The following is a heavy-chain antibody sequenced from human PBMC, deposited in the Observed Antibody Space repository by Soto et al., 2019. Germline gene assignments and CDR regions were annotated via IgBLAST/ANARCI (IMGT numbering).Heavy chain of an antibody. D-gene: IGHD3-10*02. V-gene: IGHV3-15*01. CDR3: TTDLFGGYVPGYYSGMDV. CDR2: IKSKTDGGTT. J-gene: IGHJ6*02. Sequence: GGSLRLSCAASGFTFSNAGMSWVRQAPGKGREWVGRIKSKTDGGTTDYAAPVKGRFTISRDDSKNTLYLQMNSLKTEDTAVYYCTTDLFGGYVPGYYSGMDVWGQGTTDTVS. CDR1: GFTFSNAG.